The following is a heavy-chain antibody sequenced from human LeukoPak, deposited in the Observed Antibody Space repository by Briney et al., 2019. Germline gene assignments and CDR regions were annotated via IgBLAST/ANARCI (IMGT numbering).Heavy chain of an antibody. Sequence: GGSLRLSCAASGFTFSNYWMNWVRQAPGKGLEWVANIKNDGGEIFYVDSLKGRFTISRDNAENSLHLQMNSLRVDDTAVYYCVRDSHNAYHPDWGQGTLVTVSS. D-gene: IGHD3-16*01. V-gene: IGHV3-7*04. CDR2: IKNDGGEI. CDR3: VRDSHNAYHPD. CDR1: GFTFSNYW. J-gene: IGHJ4*02.